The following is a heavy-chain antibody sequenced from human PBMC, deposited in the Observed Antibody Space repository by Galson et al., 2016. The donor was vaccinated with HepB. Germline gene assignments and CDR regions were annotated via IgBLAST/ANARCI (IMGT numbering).Heavy chain of an antibody. D-gene: IGHD3-22*01. J-gene: IGHJ5*02. V-gene: IGHV4-59*08. CDR1: SGSISYNY. Sequence: SETLSLTCTVSSGSISYNYWSWIRQPPGKGLEWVGHVYRSGSTNYNPSLKSRVTISVDTSKNQFSLKLSSVTASDTAVYYCASDYDTSGDYYVRWFDPWSQVTLVTVSS. CDR2: VYRSGST. CDR3: ASDYDTSGDYYVRWFDP.